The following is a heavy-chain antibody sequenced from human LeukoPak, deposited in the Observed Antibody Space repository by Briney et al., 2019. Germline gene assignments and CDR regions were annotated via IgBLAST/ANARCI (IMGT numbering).Heavy chain of an antibody. J-gene: IGHJ6*02. CDR3: AKDRYCSSTSCRYYYYGMDV. V-gene: IGHV3-30*18. CDR2: ISYDGSNK. CDR1: GFTFSSYG. Sequence: PGGSLRLSCAASGFTFSSYGMHWVRQAPGKGLEWVAVISYDGSNKYYADSVKGRFTISRDNSKNTLYLQMNSLRAEDTAVYYCAKDRYCSSTSCRYYYYGMDVWGQGTTVTVSS. D-gene: IGHD2-2*01.